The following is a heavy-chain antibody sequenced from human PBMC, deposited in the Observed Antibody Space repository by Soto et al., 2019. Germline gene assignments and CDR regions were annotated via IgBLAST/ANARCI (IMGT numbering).Heavy chain of an antibody. V-gene: IGHV1-2*02. CDR1: GYTFTGQY. J-gene: IGHJ6*02. CDR3: ARDRGNTVAIFNHYYGMDV. CDR2: INPDSGDT. D-gene: IGHD3-3*02. Sequence: GASVKVSCKASGYTFTGQYMHWVRQAPGQGLEWMGWINPDSGDTKYAQKFQGRVTMTRDTSISTVYMELSRLKSDDTAVYYCARDRGNTVAIFNHYYGMDVWGQGTTVTVSS.